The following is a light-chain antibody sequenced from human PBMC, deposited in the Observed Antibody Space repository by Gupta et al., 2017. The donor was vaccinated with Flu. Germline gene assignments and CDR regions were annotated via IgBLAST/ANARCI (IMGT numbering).Light chain of an antibody. CDR3: AAWDDGSYV. V-gene: IGLV1-47*01. J-gene: IGLJ1*01. Sequence: QSVLTQPPSASGTPGQIVTISCYGSRSNIGSNDVYWYQQFPGTAPKLLIYRSVHRPSGVPDRFSGSKSGTSASLAISGLRSEDEADYYCAAWDDGSYVFGLGTKVTGL. CDR1: RSNIGSND. CDR2: RSV.